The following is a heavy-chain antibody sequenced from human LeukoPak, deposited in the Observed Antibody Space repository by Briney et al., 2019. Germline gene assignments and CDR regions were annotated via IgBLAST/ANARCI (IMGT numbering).Heavy chain of an antibody. CDR3: ATTYYYSSGSYRYYFDY. CDR2: ISYDGSNK. V-gene: IGHV3-30*04. CDR1: GFTFSSYA. D-gene: IGHD3-10*01. J-gene: IGHJ4*02. Sequence: GGSLRLSCAASGFTFSSYAMHWVRQAPGKGLEWVAVISYDGSNKYYADSVKGRFTISRDNSKNTLYLQMNSLRAEDTAVYYCATTYYYSSGSYRYYFDYWGQGSLVTVSS.